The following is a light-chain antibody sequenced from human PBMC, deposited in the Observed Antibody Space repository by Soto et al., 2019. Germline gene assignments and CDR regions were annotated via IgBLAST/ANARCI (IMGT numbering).Light chain of an antibody. CDR3: QQRSNWPPT. CDR1: QSVSSN. Sequence: EIVMTQSPATLSVSPGERATLSCRSSQSVSSNLAWYQQKPDQAPRLLIYDASNRATGIPARFSGSGSGTDFTLTISSLEPEDFAVYYCQQRSNWPPTFGQGTRLEIK. CDR2: DAS. J-gene: IGKJ5*01. V-gene: IGKV3-11*01.